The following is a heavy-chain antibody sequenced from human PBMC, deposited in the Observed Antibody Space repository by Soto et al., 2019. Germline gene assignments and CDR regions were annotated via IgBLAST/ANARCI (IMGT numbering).Heavy chain of an antibody. CDR2: IWYDGSNK. J-gene: IGHJ5*02. D-gene: IGHD2-15*01. CDR1: GFTFSSYG. Sequence: QVQLVESGGGVVQPGRSLRLSCAASGFTFSSYGMHWVRQAPGKGLEWVAVIWYDGSNKYYADSVKGRFTISRDNSKNTPYLQMNSLRAEDTAVDYCARDDTEYCSGGSCYWFDLWGQGTLVTVSS. V-gene: IGHV3-33*01. CDR3: ARDDTEYCSGGSCYWFDL.